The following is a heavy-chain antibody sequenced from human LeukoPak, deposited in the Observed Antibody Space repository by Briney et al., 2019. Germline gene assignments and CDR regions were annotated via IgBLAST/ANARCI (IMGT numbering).Heavy chain of an antibody. CDR3: ARDFIGGYDTYNWFDP. CDR2: IYYNGNT. CDR1: GGSISSSTYY. V-gene: IGHV4-39*02. Sequence: ESGPGLVKPSETLSLTCIISGGSISSSTYYWGWIRQSPGKGLEWIGTIYYNGNTYYNPSLKSRVTISVDTSKNQFSLKLSSVTAADTAVYYCARDFIGGYDTYNWFDPWGQGTLVTVSS. J-gene: IGHJ5*02. D-gene: IGHD5-12*01.